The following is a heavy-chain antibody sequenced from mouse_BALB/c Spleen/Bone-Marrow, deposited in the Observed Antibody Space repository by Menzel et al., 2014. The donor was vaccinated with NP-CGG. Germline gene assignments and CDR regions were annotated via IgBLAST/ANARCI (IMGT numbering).Heavy chain of an antibody. V-gene: IGHV14-3*02. CDR3: ARYYYGSSYFDY. CDR1: GFTITDSY. CDR2: IYPANGNT. J-gene: IGHJ2*01. Sequence: VHVKQSGAELVKPGASVKLSCTASGFTITDSYMHWVKQRPEQGLEWIGTIYPANGNTKYDPKFQGKATITADKSSNTASLKLSSLTAEDTAVYYCARYYYGSSYFDYWGQGTTLTVSS. D-gene: IGHD1-1*01.